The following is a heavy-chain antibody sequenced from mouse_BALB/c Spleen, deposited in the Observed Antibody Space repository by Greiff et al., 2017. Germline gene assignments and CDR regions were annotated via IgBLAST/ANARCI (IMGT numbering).Heavy chain of an antibody. CDR3: ARQGYGYAMDY. CDR2: INSNGGST. J-gene: IGHJ4*01. Sequence: DVMLVESGGGLVKLGGSLKLSCAASGFTFSSYYMSWVRQTPEKRLELVAAINSNGGSTYYPDTVKGRFTISRDNAKNTLYLQMSSLKSEDTALYYCARQGYGYAMDYWGQGTSVTVSS. CDR1: GFTFSSYY. V-gene: IGHV5-6-2*01. D-gene: IGHD2-2*01.